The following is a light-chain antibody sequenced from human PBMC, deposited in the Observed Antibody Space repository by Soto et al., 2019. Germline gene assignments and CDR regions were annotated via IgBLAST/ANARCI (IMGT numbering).Light chain of an antibody. CDR2: DVF. J-gene: IGLJ1*01. CDR1: SSDVGYYNY. V-gene: IGLV2-11*01. CDR3: CSYAGSYNIYL. Sequence: QSALTQPRSVSGSPGPSGTISCTGTSSDVGYYNYVSWYQRHPGKAPKLMLYDVFKRPSGVHDRFSGSKSGNTASLTISGLQAEDEGEYYCCSYAGSYNIYLLGTGTKLTV.